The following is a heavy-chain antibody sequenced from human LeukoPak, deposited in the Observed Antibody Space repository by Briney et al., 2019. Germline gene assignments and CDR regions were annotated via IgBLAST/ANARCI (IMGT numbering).Heavy chain of an antibody. D-gene: IGHD1-26*01. V-gene: IGHV3-48*03. J-gene: IGHJ4*02. CDR3: AKDGGTHFDH. CDR1: GFTFSSYE. Sequence: GGSLRLSCAASGFTFSSYEMNWVRQAPGKGLEWVSYISSSGSTIYYADSVKGRFTISRDNAQNSLTLHMNTLRADDTAVYYCAKDGGTHFDHWGQGTLVTVSS. CDR2: ISSSGSTI.